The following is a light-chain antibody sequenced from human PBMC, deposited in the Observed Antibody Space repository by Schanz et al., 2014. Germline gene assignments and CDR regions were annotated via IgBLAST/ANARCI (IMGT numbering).Light chain of an antibody. CDR1: QSISSY. J-gene: IGKJ1*01. CDR3: QQYNTYWT. V-gene: IGKV1-39*01. Sequence: DIQMTQSPSSLSASVGDRVTITCRASQSISSYLNWYQQKPGKAPKLLIYAASSLQSGVPSRFSGSGSGTEFTLAISSLQPEDFANYYCQQYNTYWTFGQGTKVEI. CDR2: AAS.